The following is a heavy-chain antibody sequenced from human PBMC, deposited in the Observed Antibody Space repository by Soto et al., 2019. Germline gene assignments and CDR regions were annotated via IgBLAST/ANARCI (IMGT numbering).Heavy chain of an antibody. V-gene: IGHV4-38-2*01. Sequence: PSETLSLTCAVSGNSISSGYYWGWIRQPPGKGLEWIGSIYHTGSTYFNPSLKSRVTISVDTSKNQFSLILTSVTAADTAVYYCGRGLLPYCSGGTCYGGNWFDPWGQGTLVTVSS. CDR2: IYHTGST. D-gene: IGHD2-15*01. J-gene: IGHJ5*02. CDR1: GNSISSGYY. CDR3: GRGLLPYCSGGTCYGGNWFDP.